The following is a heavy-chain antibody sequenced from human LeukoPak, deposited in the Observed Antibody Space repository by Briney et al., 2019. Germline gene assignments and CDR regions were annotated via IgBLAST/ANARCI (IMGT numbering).Heavy chain of an antibody. V-gene: IGHV3-23*01. CDR1: AFTFSSFA. D-gene: IGHD2-15*01. Sequence: PGGSLRLSCAASAFTFSSFAMNWVRQAPGKGLEWVSIISGSGDTTHYTDSVKGRFTVSRDNSKNTLYLQMNSLRAEDTAVYYCASGGGHYYYYYMDVWGKGTTVTVSS. J-gene: IGHJ6*03. CDR2: ISGSGDTT. CDR3: ASGGGHYYYYYMDV.